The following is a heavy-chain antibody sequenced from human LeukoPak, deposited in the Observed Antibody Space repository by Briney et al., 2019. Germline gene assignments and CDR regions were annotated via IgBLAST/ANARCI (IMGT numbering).Heavy chain of an antibody. Sequence: TGGSLRLSCAASGFTFSSYAMSWVRQAPGKGLEWVSAISGSGGSTYYADSVKGRFTISRDNSKNTLYLQMNRLRAEDTAVYYCAKAGASAQTYYDFWSGYYKEFYFDYWGQGTLVTVSS. CDR2: ISGSGGST. CDR1: GFTFSSYA. CDR3: AKAGASAQTYYDFWSGYYKEFYFDY. V-gene: IGHV3-23*01. D-gene: IGHD3-3*01. J-gene: IGHJ4*02.